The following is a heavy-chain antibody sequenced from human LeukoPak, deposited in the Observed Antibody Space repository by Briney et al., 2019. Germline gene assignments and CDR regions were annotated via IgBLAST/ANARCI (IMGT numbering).Heavy chain of an antibody. Sequence: GASVKVSCKASGGTFSSYAISWVRQAPGQGLEWMGGIIPIFGTANYAQKFQGRVTITADESTSTAYMELSSLRSEDTAVYYCARGLCSSTSCHPYYFDYWGQGTLVTVSS. CDR2: IIPIFGTA. CDR3: ARGLCSSTSCHPYYFDY. D-gene: IGHD2-2*01. CDR1: GGTFSSYA. J-gene: IGHJ4*02. V-gene: IGHV1-69*13.